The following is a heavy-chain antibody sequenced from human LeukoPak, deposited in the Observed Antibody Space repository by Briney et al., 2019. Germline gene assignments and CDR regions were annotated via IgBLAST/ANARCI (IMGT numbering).Heavy chain of an antibody. V-gene: IGHV3-30*02. CDR2: IRYDGSNK. D-gene: IGHD2-21*02. CDR3: ARAPRGDLDY. J-gene: IGHJ4*02. Sequence: GGSLRLSCAASGFTFSTYGMHWVRQAPGKGLEWVAFIRYDGSNKYYADSVKGRFTISRDNSKNTVYLQMNSLRAEDTAVYYCARAPRGDLDYWGQGTLVTVPS. CDR1: GFTFSTYG.